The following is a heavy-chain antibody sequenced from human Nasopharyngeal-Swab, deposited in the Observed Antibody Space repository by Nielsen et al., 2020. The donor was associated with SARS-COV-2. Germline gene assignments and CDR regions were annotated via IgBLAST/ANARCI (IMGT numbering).Heavy chain of an antibody. J-gene: IGHJ4*02. D-gene: IGHD3-10*01. CDR2: ISWNSGSI. CDR3: AKVGANFDY. CDR1: GFTFDDYA. Sequence: SLKISCAASGFTFDDYAMHWVRQAPGKGLEWVSGISWNSGSIGYADSVKGRFTISRDNAKNSLYLQMNSLRAEDTALYYRAKVGANFDYWGQGTLVTVSS. V-gene: IGHV3-9*01.